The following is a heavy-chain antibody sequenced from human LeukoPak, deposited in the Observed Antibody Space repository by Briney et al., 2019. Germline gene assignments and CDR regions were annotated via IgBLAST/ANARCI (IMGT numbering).Heavy chain of an antibody. J-gene: IGHJ4*02. CDR1: GFPFSSYS. CDR2: ISSSSSYI. Sequence: GGXLRLSCAASGFPFSSYSMNWVRQAPGKGVEWVSSISSSSSYIYYSDSVKGRFTISRDNAKNSLYLQMNSLRAEDTAVYYCARDRDNWNDPYFDYWGQGTLVTVSS. CDR3: ARDRDNWNDPYFDY. V-gene: IGHV3-21*01. D-gene: IGHD1-20*01.